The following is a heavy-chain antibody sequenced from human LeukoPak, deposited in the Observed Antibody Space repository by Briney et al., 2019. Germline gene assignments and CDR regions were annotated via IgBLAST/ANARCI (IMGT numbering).Heavy chain of an antibody. Sequence: ASVNVSCKASRYTLTSYGISWVRQAPGHGREWMGWISAYNGNTNYAQKLQGRVTMTTDTSTSPAYMRRRGLRSDDTAEQHWSRVRGIIGSGSLSGDAIAMWSQGRTLTVSA. D-gene: IGHD3-22*01. J-gene: IGHJ3*02. CDR3: SRVRGIIGSGSLSGDAIAM. CDR2: ISAYNGNT. CDR1: RYTLTSYG. V-gene: IGHV1-18*01.